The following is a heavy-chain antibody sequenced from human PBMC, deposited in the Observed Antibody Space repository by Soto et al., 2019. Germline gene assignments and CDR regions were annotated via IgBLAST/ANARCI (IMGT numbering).Heavy chain of an antibody. V-gene: IGHV1-69*18. CDR1: GGTFSRSG. Sequence: QVQLVQSGTEVKKPGASVKVSCKASGGTFSRSGFHWVRQAPGQGLEWMGMIVPSVDTTNYAQKFQARVTISADQFTSTVYMEVRSLRSEDTAVYYCARCPQPPDTADPYAVDVWGQGTRVIVYS. CDR3: ARCPQPPDTADPYAVDV. D-gene: IGHD5-18*01. J-gene: IGHJ6*02. CDR2: IVPSVDTT.